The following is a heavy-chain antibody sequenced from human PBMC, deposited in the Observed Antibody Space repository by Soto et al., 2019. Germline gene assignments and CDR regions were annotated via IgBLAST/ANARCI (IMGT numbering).Heavy chain of an antibody. D-gene: IGHD3-16*01. CDR1: GFTFSSYA. CDR2: ISGSGGST. V-gene: IGHV3-23*01. J-gene: IGHJ2*01. Sequence: EVQLLESGGGLVQPGGSLRLSCAASGFTFSSYAMSWVRQAPGKGLEWVSAISGSGGSTYYADSAKDRFTIPRDNSKNALYLQMNSLRAEDTAVYYWAKDGTSDWGFDLWGRGTLVTVSS. CDR3: AKDGTSDWGFDL.